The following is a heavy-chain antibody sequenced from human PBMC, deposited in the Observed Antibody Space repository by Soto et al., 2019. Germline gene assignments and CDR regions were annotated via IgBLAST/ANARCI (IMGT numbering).Heavy chain of an antibody. Sequence: GGSLKLSCAASGFTFSSYSMNWVRQAPGKGLEWVSYISSSSSTIYYADSVKGRFTISRDNAKNSLYLQMNSLRAEDTAVYYCAYCSSTSCYEEDDYYYYMDVWGKGTTVTVSS. D-gene: IGHD2-2*01. CDR3: AYCSSTSCYEEDDYYYYMDV. V-gene: IGHV3-48*01. CDR2: ISSSSSTI. CDR1: GFTFSSYS. J-gene: IGHJ6*03.